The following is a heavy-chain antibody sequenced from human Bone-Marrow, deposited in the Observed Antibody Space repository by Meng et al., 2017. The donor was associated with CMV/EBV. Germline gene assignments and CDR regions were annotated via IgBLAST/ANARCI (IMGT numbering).Heavy chain of an antibody. V-gene: IGHV3-30-3*01. CDR1: LPFTRFA. D-gene: IGHD2-2*01. Sequence: LPFTRFANPWVRQAPGKGLEWVAVISYDGSTKYYADSVKGRFTISRDNSKNTLYLQMNSLKTEDTAVYYCTTDPLIVVVPAREFDLWGRGTLVTVSS. CDR3: TTDPLIVVVPAREFDL. J-gene: IGHJ2*01. CDR2: ISYDGSTK.